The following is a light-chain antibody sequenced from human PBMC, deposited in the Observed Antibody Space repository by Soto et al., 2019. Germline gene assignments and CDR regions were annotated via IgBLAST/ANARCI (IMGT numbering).Light chain of an antibody. CDR3: SSYAGSNNFWV. CDR2: EVS. CDR1: SSDVGGYNY. J-gene: IGLJ2*01. Sequence: QSALTQPPSASGSPGQSVTISCTGTSSDVGGYNYVSWYQQHPGKAPKLMIYEVSKRPSGVPDRFSGSKSGNTASLTVSGLQAENAADYYCSSYAGSNNFWVFGGGTKLPVL. V-gene: IGLV2-8*01.